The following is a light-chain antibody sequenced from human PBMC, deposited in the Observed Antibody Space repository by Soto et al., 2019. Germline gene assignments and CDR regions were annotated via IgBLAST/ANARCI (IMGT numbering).Light chain of an antibody. CDR3: GAWDSSLSAVV. CDR2: DNV. Sequence: QSVLTQSPSVSAAPGQKVTISCSGSSSNIANSFVSWYQQLPGTALRLLIYDNVKRPSEIPDRFSGSKSGTSATLGITGLQTGDEADYYCGAWDSSLSAVVFGGGTKLTVL. V-gene: IGLV1-51*01. CDR1: SSNIANSF. J-gene: IGLJ2*01.